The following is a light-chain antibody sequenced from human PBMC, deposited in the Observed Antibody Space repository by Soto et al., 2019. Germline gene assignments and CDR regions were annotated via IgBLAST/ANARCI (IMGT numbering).Light chain of an antibody. J-gene: IGKJ3*01. Sequence: EIVLTQSPGTLSSSPGERATLSCRASQSVSSSYLAWYQQKPDQAPRLLIYAAASRASGIPARFSGSGSGTDFTLTISRLEPEDFAVYYCQQYGSSLFTFGPGTKVDIK. V-gene: IGKV3-20*01. CDR3: QQYGSSLFT. CDR2: AAA. CDR1: QSVSSSY.